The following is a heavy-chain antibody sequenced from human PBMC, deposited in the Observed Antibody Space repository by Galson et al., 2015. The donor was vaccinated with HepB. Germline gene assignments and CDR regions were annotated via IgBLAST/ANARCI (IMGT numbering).Heavy chain of an antibody. CDR2: ISPSGNNI. Sequence: SLRLSCAATGFTFSSYAMSWVRQAPGKGLEWVSIISPSGNNIYYADSVKGRFTISRDSSKNTLYLQMNSLRAEDTAIYYCAKGMGHPKGRYFDYWGQGTLVTVSS. V-gene: IGHV3-23*01. D-gene: IGHD1-26*01. CDR3: AKGMGHPKGRYFDY. CDR1: GFTFSSYA. J-gene: IGHJ4*02.